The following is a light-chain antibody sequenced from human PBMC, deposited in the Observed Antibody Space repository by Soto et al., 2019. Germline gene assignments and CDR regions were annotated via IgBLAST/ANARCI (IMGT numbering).Light chain of an antibody. J-gene: IGKJ1*01. CDR3: QQYYRART. V-gene: IGKV4-1*01. CDR2: WAS. Sequence: DIVMTQFPDSLAVSLGERATINCKSSQSVLYSSNNKNYLAWYQQKPGQPPKLLIYWASTRESGVPDRFSGRGSGTDFTLTISSLQAEDVAVYYCQQYYRARTFGQGTKVEIK. CDR1: QSVLYSSNNKNY.